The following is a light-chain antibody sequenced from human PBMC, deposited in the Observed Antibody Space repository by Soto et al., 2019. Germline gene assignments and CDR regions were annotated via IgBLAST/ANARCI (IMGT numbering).Light chain of an antibody. CDR1: QSLNTN. J-gene: IGKJ1*01. CDR2: GAS. CDR3: HEYNTWPWT. V-gene: IGKV3-15*01. Sequence: ETVMTQSPATLSVSPGEGATRSCRASQSLNTNLAWYQQKLGQAPRVLIYGASTRATGIPARFSGSGSGTEFTLTISGLQSEDSGVYFCHEYNTWPWTFGQGTKVDIK.